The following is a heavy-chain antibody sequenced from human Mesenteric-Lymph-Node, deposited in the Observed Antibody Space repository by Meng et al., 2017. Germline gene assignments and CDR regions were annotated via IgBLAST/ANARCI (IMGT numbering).Heavy chain of an antibody. CDR1: GFTFDDYC. J-gene: IGHJ4*02. CDR3: AREVDYYGYYVEMYDY. CDR2: INWNGGSV. Sequence: ESLKISCAASGFTFDDYCMTWVRQTPGKGLEWVSGINWNGGSVTYADSVKGRFTISRDNAKNSLYLQMNSLRAEDPAVYYCAREVDYYGYYVEMYDYWGQGTLVTVSS. D-gene: IGHD4-17*01. V-gene: IGHV3-20*04.